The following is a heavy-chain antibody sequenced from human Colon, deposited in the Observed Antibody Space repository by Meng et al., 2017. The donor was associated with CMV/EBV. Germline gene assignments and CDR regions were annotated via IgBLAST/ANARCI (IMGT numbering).Heavy chain of an antibody. V-gene: IGHV1-3*01. D-gene: IGHD1-26*01. J-gene: IGHJ5*02. Sequence: KPSGYNFTYDAIHWGRQAPGQGLEWIGRINAGNGNTDYSPTFQDRLAFSRDTSADTAYMELRNLTSEDTAVYYCARDGGWELPFSIDPWGQGTLVTVSS. CDR3: ARDGGWELPFSIDP. CDR1: GYNFTYDA. CDR2: INAGNGNT.